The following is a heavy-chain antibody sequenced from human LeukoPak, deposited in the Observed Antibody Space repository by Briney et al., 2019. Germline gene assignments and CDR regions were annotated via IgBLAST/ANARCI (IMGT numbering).Heavy chain of an antibody. V-gene: IGHV3-23*01. CDR1: GFTFSGYA. D-gene: IGHD6-13*01. CDR2: ISGSGGST. Sequence: GGSLRLSCAASGFTFSGYAMSWVRQAPGKGLEWVSAISGSGGSTYYADSVKGRFTISRDNSKNTLYLQMNSLRAEDTAVYYCAKDRSRAAVDLDAFDIWGQGTMVTVSS. J-gene: IGHJ3*02. CDR3: AKDRSRAAVDLDAFDI.